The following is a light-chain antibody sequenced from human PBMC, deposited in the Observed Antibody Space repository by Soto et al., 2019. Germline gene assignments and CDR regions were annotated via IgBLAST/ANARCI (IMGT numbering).Light chain of an antibody. CDR1: MRDVGAYNL. CDR3: SAYTARGDLM. V-gene: IGLV2-14*01. J-gene: IGLJ3*02. Sequence: QSALTQPASVSGSAGQSITSSCSGTMRDVGAYNLVSWYQQHPGTAPKLIIYEVRNRPSGISSRFSGSTSGDTASLTISGRQSEEAGDYYGSAYTARGDLMFGGGPK. CDR2: EVR.